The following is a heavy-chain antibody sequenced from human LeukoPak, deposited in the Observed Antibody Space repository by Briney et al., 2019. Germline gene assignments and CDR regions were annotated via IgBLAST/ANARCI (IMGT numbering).Heavy chain of an antibody. V-gene: IGHV3-21*01. J-gene: IGHJ6*02. CDR3: ARDYGYCSSTSCYRDYYYGMDV. Sequence: AGGSLRLSCAASGFTFSSYSMNWVRQAPGKGLEWVSSISSSSSYIYYADSVKGRFTISRDNAKNSLYLQMNSLRAEDTAVYYCARDYGYCSSTSCYRDYYYGMDVWGQGTTVTVSS. CDR1: GFTFSSYS. D-gene: IGHD2-2*02. CDR2: ISSSSSYI.